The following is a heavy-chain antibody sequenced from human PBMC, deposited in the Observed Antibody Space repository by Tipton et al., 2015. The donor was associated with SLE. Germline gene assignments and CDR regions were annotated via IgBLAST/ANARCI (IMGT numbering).Heavy chain of an antibody. J-gene: IGHJ4*02. V-gene: IGHV3-48*03. D-gene: IGHD6-19*01. CDR3: ARSGSSGWYFDY. Sequence: SLRLSCAASGFTFSSYEMNWVRQAPGKGLEWVSYISSSGSTIYYADSVKGRFTISRDNAKNSLYLQMNSLRAEDTAVYYCARSGSSGWYFDYWGQGTLVTVSS. CDR2: ISSSGSTI. CDR1: GFTFSSYE.